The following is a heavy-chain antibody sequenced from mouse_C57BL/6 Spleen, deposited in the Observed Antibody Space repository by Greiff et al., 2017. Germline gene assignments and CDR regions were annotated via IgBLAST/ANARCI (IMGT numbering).Heavy chain of an antibody. CDR2: IHPNSGST. V-gene: IGHV1-64*01. D-gene: IGHD1-1*01. Sequence: QVQLQQPGAELVKPGASVKLSCKASGYTFTSYWMHWVKQRPGHGLEWIGMIHPNSGSTNYNEKFKSKATLTVDKSSSTAYMQLSSLTSEDSAVYYCAILRGYYFDYWGQGTTLTVSS. CDR3: AILRGYYFDY. J-gene: IGHJ2*01. CDR1: GYTFTSYW.